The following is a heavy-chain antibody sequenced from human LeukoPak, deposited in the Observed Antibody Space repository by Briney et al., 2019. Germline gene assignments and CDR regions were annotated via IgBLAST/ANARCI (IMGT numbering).Heavy chain of an antibody. CDR2: ISASGGST. Sequence: PGGSLRLSCAASGNYWMHWVRQAPGKGLEWVSGISASGGSTYYADSVRGRFTISRDNSKNTLYLQMNSLRAEDTAVYYCAKDHQRYSYGYSFDYWGQGTLVTVSS. J-gene: IGHJ4*02. CDR1: GNYW. V-gene: IGHV3-23*01. D-gene: IGHD5-18*01. CDR3: AKDHQRYSYGYSFDY.